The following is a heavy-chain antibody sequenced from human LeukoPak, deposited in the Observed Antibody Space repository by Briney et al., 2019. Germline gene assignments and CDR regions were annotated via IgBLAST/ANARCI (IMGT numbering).Heavy chain of an antibody. CDR2: VYYTGST. CDR3: ASNTGTVFDY. V-gene: IGHV4-59*01. D-gene: IGHD7-27*01. J-gene: IGHJ4*02. CDR1: GGSFSGYY. Sequence: SETLSLTCAVYGGSFSGYYWSWIRQPPGKGLEWIGYVYYTGSTEYNPSLRSRVTISLEMSKHQFSLNLTSVTAADTAVYYCASNTGTVFDYWGQGALVTVSS.